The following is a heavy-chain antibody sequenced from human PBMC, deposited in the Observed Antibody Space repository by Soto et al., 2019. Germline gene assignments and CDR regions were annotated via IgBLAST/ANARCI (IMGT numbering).Heavy chain of an antibody. V-gene: IGHV3-23*01. J-gene: IGHJ4*02. CDR1: GITFSNYG. CDR2: ISGSGANT. Sequence: EVQLLESGGGLAQPGGSLRLSCAASGITFSNYGMNWVRQAPGKGLEWVSGISGSGANTYYADSVKGRFTISRDNSKNTLYVQMNSLRAEDTAVYYCAKDGKGRYDSSAYNHYFEYWGQGTLVTVSS. CDR3: AKDGKGRYDSSAYNHYFEY. D-gene: IGHD3-22*01.